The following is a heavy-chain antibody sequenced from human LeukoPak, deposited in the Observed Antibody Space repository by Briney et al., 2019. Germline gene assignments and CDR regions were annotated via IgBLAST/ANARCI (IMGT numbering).Heavy chain of an antibody. V-gene: IGHV1-2*02. D-gene: IGHD2-8*01. CDR3: ARENGDY. Sequence: ASVQVTCTACGYTFTGYYMHWVRQAPGPGLEWMGWINSNSGGTNYAQKFQGKVTMNRDTSISTAYMELSRLRSDDTAVYYCARENGDYWGQGTLVTVSS. CDR2: INSNSGGT. J-gene: IGHJ4*02. CDR1: GYTFTGYY.